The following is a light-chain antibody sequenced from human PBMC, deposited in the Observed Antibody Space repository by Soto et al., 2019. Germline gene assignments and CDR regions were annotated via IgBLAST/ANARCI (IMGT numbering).Light chain of an antibody. Sequence: QSALTQPRSVSGSPGQSVTISCTGTSNDVGGYHFVSWYQQLPGKAPKLMIYDVTKRPSGVPDRFSGSKSGNTASLNISGLQTEDEADYYFCSYAGSNGVFGTGTKLTVL. J-gene: IGLJ1*01. CDR2: DVT. CDR1: SNDVGGYHF. CDR3: CSYAGSNGV. V-gene: IGLV2-11*01.